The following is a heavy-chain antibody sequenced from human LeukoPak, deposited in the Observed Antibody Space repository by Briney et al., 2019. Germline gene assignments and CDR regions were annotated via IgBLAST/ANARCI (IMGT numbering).Heavy chain of an antibody. Sequence: PGGSLRLSCAASGFTFSSYVMSWVRQAPGKGPEWVSAIGASGGNTYYADSVKGRFTISRDNSKNTLYLQMSSLRVEDTALYYCAKTSDAGFDPWGQGTLVTVSS. V-gene: IGHV3-23*01. CDR2: IGASGGNT. CDR1: GFTFSSYV. CDR3: AKTSDAGFDP. J-gene: IGHJ5*02.